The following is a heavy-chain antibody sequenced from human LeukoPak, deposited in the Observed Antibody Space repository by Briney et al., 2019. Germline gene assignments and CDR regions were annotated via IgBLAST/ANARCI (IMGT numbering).Heavy chain of an antibody. CDR3: ARGIQLDSY. Sequence: GGSLRLSCAASGFTFDDYAMHWVRQAPGKGLVWVSRINIDGSSTTYADSVKGRFTISRDNAKNTLYLQMNSLRAEDTALYYCARGIQLDSYWGQGTLVTVSS. V-gene: IGHV3-74*01. J-gene: IGHJ4*02. CDR1: GFTFDDYA. CDR2: INIDGSST. D-gene: IGHD5-18*01.